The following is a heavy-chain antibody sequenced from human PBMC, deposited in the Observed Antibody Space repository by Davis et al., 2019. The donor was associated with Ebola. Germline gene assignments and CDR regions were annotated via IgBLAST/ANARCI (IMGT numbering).Heavy chain of an antibody. CDR2: IYYSGST. CDR1: GGSISSYY. CDR3: ARVDMTTVTFDY. V-gene: IGHV4-59*01. D-gene: IGHD4-17*01. Sequence: GSLRLSCTVSGGSISSYYWSWIRQPPGKGLEWIGYIYYSGSTYYNPSLKSRVTISVDTSKNQFSLKLSSVTAADTAVYYCARVDMTTVTFDYWGQGTLVTVSS. J-gene: IGHJ4*02.